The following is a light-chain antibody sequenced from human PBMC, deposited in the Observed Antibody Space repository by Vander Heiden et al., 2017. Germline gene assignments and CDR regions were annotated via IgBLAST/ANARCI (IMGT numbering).Light chain of an antibody. CDR1: SSNIGSNY. CDR3: ATWDDSLSAWV. J-gene: IGLJ3*02. Sequence: QSVLTQPPSASGTPGQRVTISCSGSSSNIGSNYVSWYQQLPGTAPKLLIYRNNERPSGVADRFSGSKSGTSASPAISGLRSEDEADYHWATWDDSLSAWVFGGGTKLTVL. CDR2: RNN. V-gene: IGLV1-47*01.